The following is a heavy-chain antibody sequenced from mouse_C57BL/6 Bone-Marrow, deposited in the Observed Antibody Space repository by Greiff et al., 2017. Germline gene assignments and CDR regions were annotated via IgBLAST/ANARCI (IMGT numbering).Heavy chain of an antibody. CDR3: ARRGTTVVARYYFDY. CDR1: GYTFTSYW. D-gene: IGHD1-1*01. V-gene: IGHV1-55*01. Sequence: QVQLQQPGAELVKPGASVKMSCKASGYTFTSYWITWVQQRPGQGLEWIGDIYPGSGSTNYNEKFKSTATLTVDTSSSTAYMPLSSLTSEDSAVYYCARRGTTVVARYYFDYWGQGTTLTVSS. J-gene: IGHJ2*01. CDR2: IYPGSGST.